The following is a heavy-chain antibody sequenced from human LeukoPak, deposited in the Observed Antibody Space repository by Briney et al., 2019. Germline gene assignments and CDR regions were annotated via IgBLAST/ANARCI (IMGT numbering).Heavy chain of an antibody. CDR2: INNSGGRT. D-gene: IGHD2-15*01. J-gene: IGHJ4*02. V-gene: IGHV3-23*01. CDR1: GFTFSNYA. Sequence: GGSLRLSCAASGFTFSNYAMNWVRQAPGKGLEWVSSINNSGGRTYYADSVKGRFTISRDNSKNTLYLQMNSLRAEDTAVYYCAKVGIGYFDYWGQGTLVTVSS. CDR3: AKVGIGYFDY.